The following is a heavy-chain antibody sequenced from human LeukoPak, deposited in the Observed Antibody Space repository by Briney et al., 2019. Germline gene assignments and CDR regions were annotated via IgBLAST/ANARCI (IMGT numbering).Heavy chain of an antibody. Sequence: GGSLRLTCASSGFTFSSYWMSWVRQAPGKGLEWVASTKDDGIAKYYVDSVKGRFTISRDNSKNTLYLQMNSLRAEDTAVYYCARDNRFGAFDIWGQGTMVTVSS. D-gene: IGHD3-10*01. CDR1: GFTFSSYW. J-gene: IGHJ3*02. CDR2: TKDDGIAK. V-gene: IGHV3-7*03. CDR3: ARDNRFGAFDI.